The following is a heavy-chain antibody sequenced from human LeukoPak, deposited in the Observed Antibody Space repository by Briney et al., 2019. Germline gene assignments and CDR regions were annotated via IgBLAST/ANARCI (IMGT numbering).Heavy chain of an antibody. CDR2: VYHTGNT. Sequence: SETLSLTCTVSGGSIRNYYWSWIRQPPGKGLEWIGYVYHTGNTKYNPSLESRATISIDTSKNQFSLKLSSVTAADLAVYYCAKSDGSGSYFDYWGQGTLVTVSS. D-gene: IGHD3-10*01. CDR3: AKSDGSGSYFDY. V-gene: IGHV4-59*03. J-gene: IGHJ4*02. CDR1: GGSIRNYY.